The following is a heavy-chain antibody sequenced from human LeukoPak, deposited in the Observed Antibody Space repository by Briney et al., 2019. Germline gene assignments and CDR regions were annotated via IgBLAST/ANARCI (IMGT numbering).Heavy chain of an antibody. J-gene: IGHJ4*02. Sequence: PSETLSLTCTVFGGSISSYYWSWIRQPPGKGLEWIGYIYYSGSTNYNPSLKSRVTMSVDTSKNQFSLKLSSVTAADTAVYYCARGTVYWGQGTLVTVSS. CDR2: IYYSGST. CDR3: ARGTVY. V-gene: IGHV4-59*12. CDR1: GGSISSYY. D-gene: IGHD1-1*01.